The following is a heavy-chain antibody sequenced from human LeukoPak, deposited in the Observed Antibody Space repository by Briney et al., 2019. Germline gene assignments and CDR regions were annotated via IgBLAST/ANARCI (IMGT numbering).Heavy chain of an antibody. V-gene: IGHV4-30-4*01. CDR1: GGSISSGDYS. D-gene: IGHD3-22*01. Sequence: PSQTLSLTCTVSGGSISSGDYSWSWIRQPPGKGLEWIGYIYYSGSTYYNPSLKSRVTISVDTSKNQFSLKLSSVTAADTAVYYCATTSDDSSGYYNYWGQGTLVTVSS. CDR2: IYYSGST. J-gene: IGHJ4*02. CDR3: ATTSDDSSGYYNY.